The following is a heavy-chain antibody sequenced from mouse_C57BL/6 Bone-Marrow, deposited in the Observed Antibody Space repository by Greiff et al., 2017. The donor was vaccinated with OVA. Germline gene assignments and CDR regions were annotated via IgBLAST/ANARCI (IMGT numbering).Heavy chain of an antibody. V-gene: IGHV3-3*01. Sequence: EVMLVESGPSLVRPSQTLSLTCTVTGFSINSDCYWIWIRQFPGNKLEYIGYTFYSGITYYNPSLESRTYITRDTSKNQFSLKLSSVTTEDTATYYCARDRYYDYDRGGFDYWGQGTTLTVSS. CDR1: GFSINSDCY. J-gene: IGHJ2*01. D-gene: IGHD2-4*01. CDR2: TFYSGIT. CDR3: ARDRYYDYDRGGFDY.